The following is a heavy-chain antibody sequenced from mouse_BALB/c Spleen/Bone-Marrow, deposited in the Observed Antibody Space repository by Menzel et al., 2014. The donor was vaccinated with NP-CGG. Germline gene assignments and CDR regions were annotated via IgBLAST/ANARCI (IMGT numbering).Heavy chain of an antibody. D-gene: IGHD2-4*01. V-gene: IGHV1S81*02. Sequence: QVQLQQSGAELVKPGASVRLSCKASGYTFTSYWMHWVKQRPGQGLEWIGEINLSSGRTNNNEKFKTKATLTVDKSSSTAYMQLSSLTSEDSAVYYCARGDYDEENYAMDYWGQGTSVTVSS. J-gene: IGHJ4*01. CDR1: GYTFTSYW. CDR2: INLSSGRT. CDR3: ARGDYDEENYAMDY.